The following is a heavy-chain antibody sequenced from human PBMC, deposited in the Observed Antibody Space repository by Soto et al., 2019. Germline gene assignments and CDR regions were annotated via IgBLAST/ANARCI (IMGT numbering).Heavy chain of an antibody. J-gene: IGHJ4*02. CDR1: GFTVSTNY. V-gene: IGHV3-53*01. Sequence: EVQLVESGGGLIQPGGSLRLSFAASGFTVSTNYMSWVRQAPGKGLEWVSVIYSGGSTYYADSVKSRLTIARDNSKNTLYLQMNSLRAEDTAVYYCARASIAAAGYYFEYWGQGTLVTVSS. D-gene: IGHD6-13*01. CDR3: ARASIAAAGYYFEY. CDR2: IYSGGST.